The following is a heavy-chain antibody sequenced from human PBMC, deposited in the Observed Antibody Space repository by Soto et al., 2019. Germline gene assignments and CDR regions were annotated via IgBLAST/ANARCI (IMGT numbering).Heavy chain of an antibody. V-gene: IGHV3-48*01. CDR3: ARDNTILGDDAFGI. CDR2: ISSSSSTI. J-gene: IGHJ3*02. Sequence: QPGGSLRLSCAASGFTFSSYSMNWVRQAPGKGLEWVSYISSSSSTIYYADSVKGRFTISRDNAKNSLYLQMNSLRAEDTAVYYCARDNTILGDDAFGIWGQGTMVTVSS. D-gene: IGHD3-3*01. CDR1: GFTFSSYS.